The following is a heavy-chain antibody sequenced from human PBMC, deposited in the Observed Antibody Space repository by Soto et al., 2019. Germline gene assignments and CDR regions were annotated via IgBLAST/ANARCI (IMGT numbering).Heavy chain of an antibody. J-gene: IGHJ5*01. CDR3: ATDYDSSDPGWFDS. Sequence: QVQLVESGGGVVQPGRSLRLSCAASGFTFSSYGMHWVRQAPGKGLEWVAVIWYDGSNKYYADSVKGRFTISRDNSKNRLYLQMNSLRAEGTSVYYCATDYDSSDPGWFDSWGQGTLVTVSS. D-gene: IGHD3-22*01. V-gene: IGHV3-33*01. CDR2: IWYDGSNK. CDR1: GFTFSSYG.